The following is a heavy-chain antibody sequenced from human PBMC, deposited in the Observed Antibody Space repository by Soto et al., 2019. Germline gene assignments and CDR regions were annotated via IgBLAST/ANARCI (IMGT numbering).Heavy chain of an antibody. CDR2: IYYSGST. D-gene: IGHD3-9*01. J-gene: IGHJ5*02. CDR1: GGSISSSSYY. V-gene: IGHV4-39*01. Sequence: SETLSLTCTVSGGSISSSSYYWGWIRQPPGKGLEWIGSIYYSGSTYYNPSLKSRVTISVDTSKNQFSLKLSSVTAADTAVYYCARHFILSSHYDILTGYYYRINWFDPWGQGTLVTVSS. CDR3: ARHFILSSHYDILTGYYYRINWFDP.